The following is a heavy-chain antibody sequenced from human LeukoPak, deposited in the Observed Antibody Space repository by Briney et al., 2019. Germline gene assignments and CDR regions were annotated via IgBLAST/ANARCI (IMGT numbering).Heavy chain of an antibody. Sequence: GGSLRLSCTASGFTFDDYALSWVRQVPGKGLEWVSGISWSSDKTVYADSVEGRFTISRDNDKNSLYLQMDSLRAEDTALYFCVRDRSPGAATAGDSFDYWGQGILVPVSS. J-gene: IGHJ4*02. D-gene: IGHD1-26*01. CDR2: ISWSSDKT. CDR1: GFTFDDYA. CDR3: VRDRSPGAATAGDSFDY. V-gene: IGHV3-20*04.